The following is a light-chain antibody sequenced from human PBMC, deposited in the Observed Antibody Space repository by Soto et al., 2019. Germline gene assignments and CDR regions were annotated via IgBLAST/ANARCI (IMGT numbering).Light chain of an antibody. CDR1: QSVISY. J-gene: IGKJ4*01. V-gene: IGKV3-15*01. CDR2: GAS. CDR3: QQYNNWPWLT. Sequence: EVVMTQSPVTLSVSPGEGATLSCRASQSVISYLAWYQQKPGQAPRLLIYGASTRATDVPARFSGSCSGTEFTLTISSLPPEDFGVYYCQQYNNWPWLTFGGGTKVEI.